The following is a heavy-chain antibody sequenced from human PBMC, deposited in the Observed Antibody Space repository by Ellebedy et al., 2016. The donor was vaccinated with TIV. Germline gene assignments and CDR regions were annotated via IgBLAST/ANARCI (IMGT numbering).Heavy chain of an antibody. D-gene: IGHD3-16*01. CDR2: INTDGSVT. CDR1: GFTFSRSW. V-gene: IGHV3-74*01. Sequence: GESLKISXAASGFTFSRSWMHWVRQAPGKGPVWVSVINTDGSVTRYADFVRGRFTISRDNAKNFLYLQMNSLGAEDTAFYYCIKDTTPGGLDHWGQGTLVTVSS. CDR3: IKDTTPGGLDH. J-gene: IGHJ4*02.